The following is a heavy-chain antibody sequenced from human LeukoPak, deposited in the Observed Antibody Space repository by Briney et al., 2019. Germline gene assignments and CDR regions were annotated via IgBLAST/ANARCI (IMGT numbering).Heavy chain of an antibody. Sequence: GGSLRLSCVVSGFTFSSYVMSWVRQAPGKGLEWVSAISGSGGSTYYADSVKGRFTISRDNSKNTLYLQMNSLRDEDTAVYYCAGDRAYPNDVFNIWGQGTMITVS. J-gene: IGHJ3*02. V-gene: IGHV3-23*01. CDR1: GFTFSSYV. CDR3: AGDRAYPNDVFNI. D-gene: IGHD2-21*01. CDR2: ISGSGGST.